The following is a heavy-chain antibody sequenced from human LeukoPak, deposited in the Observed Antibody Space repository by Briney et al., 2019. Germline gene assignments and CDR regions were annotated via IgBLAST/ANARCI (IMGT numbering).Heavy chain of an antibody. CDR2: IYYSGST. J-gene: IGHJ4*02. CDR1: GGSITRSSYY. CDR3: ARSGQLVIDY. Sequence: SETLSLTCTVGGGSITRSSYYWGWIRQPPGKGLEWIGYIYYSGSTNYNPSLKSRVTISVDTSKNRFSLKLSSVTAADTAVYYCARSGQLVIDYWGQGTLVTVSS. V-gene: IGHV4-61*05. D-gene: IGHD6-13*01.